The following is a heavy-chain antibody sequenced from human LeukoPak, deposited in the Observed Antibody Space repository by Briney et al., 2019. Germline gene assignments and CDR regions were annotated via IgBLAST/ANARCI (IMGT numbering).Heavy chain of an antibody. CDR3: ARGIPIAVAGSIGY. V-gene: IGHV4-59*06. J-gene: IGHJ4*02. CDR2: IYYSGST. Sequence: PSETLSLTCTVSGGSISSYYWSWIRQPPGKGLEWIGYIYYSGSTYYNPSLKSRVTISVDTSKNQFSLKLSSVTAADTAVYYCARGIPIAVAGSIGYWGQGTLVTVSS. CDR1: GGSISSYY. D-gene: IGHD6-19*01.